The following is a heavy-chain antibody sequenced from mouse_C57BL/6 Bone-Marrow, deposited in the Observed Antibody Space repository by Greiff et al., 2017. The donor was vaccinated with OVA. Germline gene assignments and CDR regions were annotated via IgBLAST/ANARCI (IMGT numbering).Heavy chain of an antibody. V-gene: IGHV5-9-1*02. CDR2: ISSGGDYI. J-gene: IGHJ1*03. Sequence: DVMLVESGEGLVKPGGSLKLSCAASGFTFSSYAMSWVRQTPEKRLEWVAYISSGGDYIYYADTVKGRFTISRDNARNTLYLQMSSLKSEDTAMYYCTRDDGYASYWYFDVWGTGTTVTVSS. CDR1: GFTFSSYA. D-gene: IGHD2-2*01. CDR3: TRDDGYASYWYFDV.